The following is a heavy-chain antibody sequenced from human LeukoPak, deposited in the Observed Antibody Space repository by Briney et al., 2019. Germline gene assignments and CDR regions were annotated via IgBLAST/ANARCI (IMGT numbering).Heavy chain of an antibody. CDR1: GFTFSSYA. J-gene: IGHJ1*01. CDR2: ISGSGGST. D-gene: IGHD6-13*01. CDR3: AKDDKQLVLPEYFQH. V-gene: IGHV3-23*01. Sequence: PGGSLRLSCAASGFTFSSYAMSWVRQAPGKGLEWVSAISGSGGSTYYADSVKGRFTISRDNSKNTLYLQMNSLRAEDTAVYYCAKDDKQLVLPEYFQHWGQGTLVTVSS.